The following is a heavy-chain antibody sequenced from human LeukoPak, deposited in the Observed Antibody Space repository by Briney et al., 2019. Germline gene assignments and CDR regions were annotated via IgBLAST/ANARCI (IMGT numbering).Heavy chain of an antibody. CDR2: ISYDGSNK. J-gene: IGHJ6*02. CDR3: ARVGCRGGSCSSRGDYYYGMDV. Sequence: PGGSLRLSCAASGFTFGSYGMHWVRQAPGKGLEWVAVISYDGSNKYYADSVKGRFTISRDNSKNTLYLQMNSLRGEDTAVYYCARVGCRGGSCSSRGDYYYGMDVWGQGTTVTVSS. D-gene: IGHD2-15*01. CDR1: GFTFGSYG. V-gene: IGHV3-30*03.